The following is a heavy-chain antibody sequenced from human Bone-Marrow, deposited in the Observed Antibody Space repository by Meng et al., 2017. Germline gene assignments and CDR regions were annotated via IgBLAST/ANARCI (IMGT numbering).Heavy chain of an antibody. CDR2: IKQDGSEK. D-gene: IGHD2-15*01. Sequence: GESLKISCAASGFTFSSYSMNWVRQAPGKGLEWVANIKQDGSEKYYVDSVKGRFTISRDNAKNSLYLQMNSLRAEDTAVYYCARRYCSGGSCYGPPFDYWGQGTLVTVSS. CDR3: ARRYCSGGSCYGPPFDY. J-gene: IGHJ4*02. CDR1: GFTFSSYS. V-gene: IGHV3-7*01.